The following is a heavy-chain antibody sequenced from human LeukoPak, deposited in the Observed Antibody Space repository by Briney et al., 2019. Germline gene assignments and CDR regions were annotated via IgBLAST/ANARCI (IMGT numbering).Heavy chain of an antibody. Sequence: GGYLRLSCAASGFTLSSYSMNWVRQAPGKGLEWVSSNSSSGTYIYYADSVKGRFTISRDNAKNSLYLQMNSLRVEDTAVYYCARDAIVGSPNDYWGQGTLVTVSS. CDR2: NSSSGTYI. D-gene: IGHD1-26*01. CDR3: ARDAIVGSPNDY. V-gene: IGHV3-21*01. J-gene: IGHJ4*02. CDR1: GFTLSSYS.